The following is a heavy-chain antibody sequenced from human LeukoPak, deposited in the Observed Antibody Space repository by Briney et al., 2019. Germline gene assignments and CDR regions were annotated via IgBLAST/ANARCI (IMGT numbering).Heavy chain of an antibody. CDR1: GFAFSSYW. V-gene: IGHV3-7*01. D-gene: IGHD1/OR15-1a*01. Sequence: GGSLRLSCAVSGFAFSSYWMSWLRQAPGKGLEWVANIKYDGSEKYYVDSVRGRFIISRDNAKNSLYLQMNTLRAEDTAVYYCARDNNRLFDYWGQGTLVTVSS. CDR3: ARDNNRLFDY. CDR2: IKYDGSEK. J-gene: IGHJ4*02.